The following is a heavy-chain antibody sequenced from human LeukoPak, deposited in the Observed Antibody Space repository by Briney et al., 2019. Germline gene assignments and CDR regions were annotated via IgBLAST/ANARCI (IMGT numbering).Heavy chain of an antibody. CDR2: INPNSGGT. D-gene: IGHD3-22*01. V-gene: IGHV1-2*02. Sequence: ASVKVSCKASGYTFTGYYMHWVRQAPGQGLEWMGWINPNSGGTNYAQKFQGRVTMTRDTSISTAYMELSRLRSDDTAVYYCARDRHDSDPYYYYYYMDAWGKGTTVTVSS. J-gene: IGHJ6*03. CDR1: GYTFTGYY. CDR3: ARDRHDSDPYYYYYYMDA.